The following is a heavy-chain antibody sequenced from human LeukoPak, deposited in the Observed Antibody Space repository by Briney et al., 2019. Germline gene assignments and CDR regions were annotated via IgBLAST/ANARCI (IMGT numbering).Heavy chain of an antibody. J-gene: IGHJ6*03. CDR1: GYSISSGYY. CDR2: IYHSGST. Sequence: PSETLSLTCTVSGYSISSGYYWGWIRQPPGKGLEWIGSIYHSGSTYYNPSLKSRVIISVDTSKNQFSLKLSSVTAADTAVYYCVRTQTDYYMDVWGKGTTVTVSS. V-gene: IGHV4-38-2*02. CDR3: VRTQTDYYMDV. D-gene: IGHD1-14*01.